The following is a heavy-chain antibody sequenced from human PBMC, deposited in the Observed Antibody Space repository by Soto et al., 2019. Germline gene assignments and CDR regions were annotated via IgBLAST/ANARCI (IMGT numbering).Heavy chain of an antibody. V-gene: IGHV1-18*01. CDR2: ISLYSDGT. J-gene: IGHJ5*02. Sequence: ASVKVSCKTSGYTFSNYGITWVRQAPGQPLEWLGWISLYSDGTNYAQKFQGRLSMTTDTSTTKANIDVKRLRSDDTDVYYCSRVVPGAEAWFGPWGQGTVV. D-gene: IGHD2-2*01. CDR1: GYTFSNYG. CDR3: SRVVPGAEAWFGP.